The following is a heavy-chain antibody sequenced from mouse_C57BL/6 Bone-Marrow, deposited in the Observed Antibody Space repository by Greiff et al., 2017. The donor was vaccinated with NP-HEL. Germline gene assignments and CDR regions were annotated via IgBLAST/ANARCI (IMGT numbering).Heavy chain of an antibody. CDR1: VYTFTDYT. CDR2: IYPRDGST. D-gene: IGHD2-13*01. J-gene: IGHJ2*01. Sequence: QGKRKEADEERGKPGASVKISCNFSVYTFTDYTIHWMKQRPEQGLEWIGYIYPRDGSTKYNEKFKGKATLTADKSSSTAYMQLNSLTSEDSAVYFCARRGIYCGDFHFGCWGQGATLAVAT. CDR3: ARRGIYCGDFHFGC. V-gene: IGHV1-78*01.